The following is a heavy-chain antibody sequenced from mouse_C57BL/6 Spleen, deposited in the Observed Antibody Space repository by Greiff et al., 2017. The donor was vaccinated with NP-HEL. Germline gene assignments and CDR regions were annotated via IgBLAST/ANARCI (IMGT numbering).Heavy chain of an antibody. J-gene: IGHJ4*01. CDR2: INPYNGDT. CDR3: ARLGDFWDGYPYAMDY. CDR1: GYSFTGYF. Sequence: EVQLQQSGPELVKPGDSVKISCKASGYSFTGYFMNWVMQSHGKSLEWIGRINPYNGDTFYNQKFKGKATLTVDKSSSTAHMELRSLTSEDSAVYYCARLGDFWDGYPYAMDYWGQGTSVTVSS. V-gene: IGHV1-20*01. D-gene: IGHD2-3*01.